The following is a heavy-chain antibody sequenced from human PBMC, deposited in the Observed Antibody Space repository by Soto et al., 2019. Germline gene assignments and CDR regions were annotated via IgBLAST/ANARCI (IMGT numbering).Heavy chain of an antibody. Sequence: LRLSCAASGFTFSSYGIHWARQAPGNGLVWVAVISYDGSNKYYADSVKGRFTISRDNSKNTLYLQMNSLRAEDTAVYYCAKDEGFSYGSTTLDYWGQGTLVTVSS. J-gene: IGHJ4*02. CDR3: AKDEGFSYGSTTLDY. D-gene: IGHD5-18*01. V-gene: IGHV3-30*18. CDR1: GFTFSSYG. CDR2: ISYDGSNK.